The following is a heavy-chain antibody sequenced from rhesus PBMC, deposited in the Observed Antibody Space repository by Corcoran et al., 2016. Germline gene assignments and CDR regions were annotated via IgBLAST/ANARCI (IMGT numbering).Heavy chain of an antibody. D-gene: IGHD6-25*01. CDR1: GGAISSSH. CDR2: IGGSSGST. Sequence: QLQLQESGPGLVKPSETLSLTCAVSGGAISSSHWSWIRQAPGKGLEWIGYIGGSSGSTNYNPSLQSRVTLSVDTSKNQLSLKLSSVTAADTAVYYCASGGSWNDYWGQGVLVTVSS. CDR3: ASGGSWNDY. J-gene: IGHJ4*01. V-gene: IGHV4-169*02.